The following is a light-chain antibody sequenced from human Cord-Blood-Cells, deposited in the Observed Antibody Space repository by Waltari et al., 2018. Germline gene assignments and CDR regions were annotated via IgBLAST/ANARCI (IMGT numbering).Light chain of an antibody. V-gene: IGKV3-20*01. CDR1: QSVSSSY. CDR3: QQYGSSPLT. CDR2: GAS. Sequence: EIVLTQSPGTLSLSPGERATLSCRASQSVSSSYLAWYQQKPGQAPRLLIYGASSRANGIPDRCSGSGSGTDFTLTISRLEREDFAVYYCQQYGSSPLTFGGGTKVEIK. J-gene: IGKJ4*01.